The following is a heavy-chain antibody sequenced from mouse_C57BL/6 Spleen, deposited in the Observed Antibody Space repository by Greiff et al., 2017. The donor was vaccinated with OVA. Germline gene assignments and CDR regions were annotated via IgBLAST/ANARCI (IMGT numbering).Heavy chain of an antibody. V-gene: IGHV1-55*01. CDR2: IYPGSGST. CDR3: ARSGVYSNSLWYFDV. J-gene: IGHJ1*03. CDR1: GYTFTSYW. Sequence: VQLQQPGAELVKPGASVKMSCKASGYTFTSYWITWVKQRPGQGLEWIGDIYPGSGSTNYNEKFKSKATLTVDTSSSTAYMQLSSLTSEDSAVYYCARSGVYSNSLWYFDVWGTGTTVTVSS. D-gene: IGHD2-5*01.